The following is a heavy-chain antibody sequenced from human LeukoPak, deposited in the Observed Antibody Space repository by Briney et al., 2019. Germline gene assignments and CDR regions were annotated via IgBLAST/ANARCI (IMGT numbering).Heavy chain of an antibody. D-gene: IGHD3-9*01. J-gene: IGHJ3*02. CDR1: GFTFSNAW. V-gene: IGHV3-15*01. Sequence: GGSLRLSCAASGFTFSNAWMSWVRQAPGKGLEWVGRIKSKTDGGTTDYAAPVKGRFTISRDDSKNTLYLQMNSLKTEDTAVYYCTTVSWEKVQIRYFDWLLAQDAFDIWGQGTMVTVSS. CDR3: TTVSWEKVQIRYFDWLLAQDAFDI. CDR2: IKSKTDGGTT.